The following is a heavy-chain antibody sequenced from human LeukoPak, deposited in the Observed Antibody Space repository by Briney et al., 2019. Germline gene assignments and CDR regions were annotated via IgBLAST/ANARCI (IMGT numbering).Heavy chain of an antibody. CDR3: ATPPPGYNSKWYSYYFDY. D-gene: IGHD6-13*01. CDR1: GYTFTSYD. Sequence: ASVKVSCKASGYTFTSYDFNWVRQAPGQGPEWIGWMNPNSGTTGYAQKFQGRVTMTRDTSISTAYMDLSSLRSEDTAVYYCATPPPGYNSKWYSYYFDYWGQGTLVTVSS. CDR2: MNPNSGTT. J-gene: IGHJ4*02. V-gene: IGHV1-8*01.